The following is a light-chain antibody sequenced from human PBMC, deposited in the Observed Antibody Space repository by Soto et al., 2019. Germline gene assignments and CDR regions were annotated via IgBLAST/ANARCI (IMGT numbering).Light chain of an antibody. J-gene: IGLJ1*01. Sequence: QSVLTQPASVSGSPGQSITISCTGTSSVFCGFKYVSWYQQDPGKASKLMIYDVSNRPSGVSNRFSGSKSGNTASLTISGLQAEDEADYYCSSYTSSSTLVFGTGTKVTVL. CDR2: DVS. CDR1: SSVFCGFKY. CDR3: SSYTSSSTLV. V-gene: IGLV2-14*01.